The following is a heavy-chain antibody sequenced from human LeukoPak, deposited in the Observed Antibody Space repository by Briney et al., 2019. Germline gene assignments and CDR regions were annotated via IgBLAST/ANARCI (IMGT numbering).Heavy chain of an antibody. J-gene: IGHJ3*02. Sequence: ASVKVSCKASGYIFTGYYMHWLRQAPGQGLEWMGWINPNSGGTNYAQKFQGRVTMTRDTSISTAYMELSRLRSDDTAVYYCARATYYYDSSGYGGAFDIWGQGTVVTVSS. CDR2: INPNSGGT. D-gene: IGHD3-22*01. CDR3: ARATYYYDSSGYGGAFDI. V-gene: IGHV1-2*02. CDR1: GYIFTGYY.